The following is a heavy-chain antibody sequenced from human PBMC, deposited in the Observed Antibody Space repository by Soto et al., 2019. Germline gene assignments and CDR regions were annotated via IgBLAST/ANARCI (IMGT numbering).Heavy chain of an antibody. V-gene: IGHV4-59*01. CDR2: IYYSGST. Sequence: SETLSLTCTVSGGSISSYYWSWIRQPPGKGLEWIGYIYYSGSTNCNPSPKSRVTISVDTSKNQFSLKLSSVTAADTAVYYCAREGSSGWSPDFDYWGQGTLVTVSS. D-gene: IGHD6-19*01. CDR3: AREGSSGWSPDFDY. CDR1: GGSISSYY. J-gene: IGHJ4*02.